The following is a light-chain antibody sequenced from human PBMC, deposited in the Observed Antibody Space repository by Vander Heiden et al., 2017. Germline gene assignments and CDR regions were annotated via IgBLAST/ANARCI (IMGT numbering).Light chain of an antibody. CDR1: QSVFYGSNNKHS. J-gene: IGKJ2*01. V-gene: IGKV4-1*01. CDR3: QQYYTTPLT. Sequence: DIVLTQSPDSLAVSLGERTTLNCQPRQSVFYGSNNKHSLAWYQQKPGQPPKLLIYWASTRESGVPDRFSGSGSGTDFTLTISSLQAEDVALYYCQQYYTTPLTFGQGTKLEIK. CDR2: WAS.